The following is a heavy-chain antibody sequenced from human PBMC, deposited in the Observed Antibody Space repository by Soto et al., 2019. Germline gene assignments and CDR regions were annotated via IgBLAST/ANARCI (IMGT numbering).Heavy chain of an antibody. CDR2: SYYSGST. D-gene: IGHD4-17*01. Sequence: QVQLQESGPGLVKPSQTLSLTCTVSGGSISSGGYYWSWIRQHPGKGLEWIGYSYYSGSTYHHPSLKSRVTIAVDTSKNQFSLNLSSVTAAEPDVYSCARTTGYRGQGTLVTVSS. V-gene: IGHV4-31*03. J-gene: IGHJ4*02. CDR3: ARTTGY. CDR1: GGSISSGGYY.